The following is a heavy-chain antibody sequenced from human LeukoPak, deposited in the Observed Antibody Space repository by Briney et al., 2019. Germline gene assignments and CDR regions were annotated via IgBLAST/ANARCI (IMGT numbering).Heavy chain of an antibody. CDR2: IYPGDSDT. J-gene: IGHJ4*02. D-gene: IGHD5-18*01. V-gene: IGHV5-51*01. CDR3: AKIGYTYKEYSFDY. Sequence: PGESLKISCQGSGYSFSIYWIGWVRQMPGKGLEWMGIIYPGDSDTRYSPSFQGQVTISADKSINTAYLQWSSLKASDTATYYCAKIGYTYKEYSFDYWGQGTLVTVSS. CDR1: GYSFSIYW.